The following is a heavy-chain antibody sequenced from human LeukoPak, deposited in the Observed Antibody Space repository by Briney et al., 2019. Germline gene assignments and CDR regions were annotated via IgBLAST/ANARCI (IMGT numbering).Heavy chain of an antibody. CDR1: GAPISSNNW. V-gene: IGHV4-4*02. J-gene: IGHJ4*02. CDR3: ASAEPRGIIWYPY. D-gene: IGHD6-13*01. CDR2: IYHSGST. Sequence: SETLSLTCAVSGAPISSNNWWWSWVRQPPGKGLEWIGEIYHSGSTNYNPSLKSRVTMSVDKSKNQFSLKLSSVTAADTAVYYRASAEPRGIIWYPYWGQGTLVTVSS.